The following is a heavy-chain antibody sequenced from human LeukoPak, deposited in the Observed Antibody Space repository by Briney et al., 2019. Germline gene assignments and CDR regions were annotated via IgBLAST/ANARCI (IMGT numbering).Heavy chain of an antibody. Sequence: GGSLRLSCAASGFTVSSNHMTWVRQAPGKGLEWVSEIYTGGLTFYADSVTGRFTISRDNSKNTVYLQMNSLGVEDTARYYCARDNAPAGGGLDYWGQGPLVTVSS. CDR1: GFTVSSNH. CDR3: ARDNAPAGGGLDY. D-gene: IGHD2-2*01. J-gene: IGHJ4*02. V-gene: IGHV3-53*01. CDR2: IYTGGLT.